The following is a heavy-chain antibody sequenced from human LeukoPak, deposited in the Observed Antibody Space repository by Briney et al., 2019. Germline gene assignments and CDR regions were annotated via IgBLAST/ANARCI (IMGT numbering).Heavy chain of an antibody. V-gene: IGHV4-4*07. CDR3: VRDIGYCGTTSCWEAFDI. D-gene: IGHD2-2*01. CDR1: GGSITSHY. CDR2: IWKTGDT. Sequence: SETLSLTCSVSGGSITSHYWSWIRQPAGRGLEWIGRIWKTGDTNYNPSLRSRVTMSVDTSKNQFSLKLKYVTAADTAVYYCVRDIGYCGTTSCWEAFDIWGQGILVTVSS. J-gene: IGHJ3*02.